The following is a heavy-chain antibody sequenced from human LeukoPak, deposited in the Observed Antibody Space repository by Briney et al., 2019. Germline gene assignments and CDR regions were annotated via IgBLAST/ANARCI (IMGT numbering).Heavy chain of an antibody. Sequence: GGSLRLSCAASGFTFSSYSMNWVRQAPGKGLEWVSSIISSSIYIYYTDSVRGRFTISRDNAKNSLYLQMNSLRAEDTAVYYCAKGCNVVVPAARDYYYYYGMDVWGQGTTVTVSS. V-gene: IGHV3-21*04. CDR1: GFTFSSYS. CDR2: IISSSIYI. D-gene: IGHD2-2*01. J-gene: IGHJ6*02. CDR3: AKGCNVVVPAARDYYYYYGMDV.